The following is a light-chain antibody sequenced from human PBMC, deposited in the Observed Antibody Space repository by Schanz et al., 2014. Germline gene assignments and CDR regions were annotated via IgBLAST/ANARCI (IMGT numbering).Light chain of an antibody. CDR1: SSDVGGYNY. CDR2: DVS. CDR3: SSYTSSSTWV. J-gene: IGLJ3*02. V-gene: IGLV2-14*03. Sequence: QSALTQPASVSGSPGQSITISCTGTSSDVGGYNYVTWYQQYPGKAPKVIIYDVSDRPSGVSNRFSGSKSGNTASLTISGLQAEDEADYYCSSYTSSSTWVFGGGTKLT.